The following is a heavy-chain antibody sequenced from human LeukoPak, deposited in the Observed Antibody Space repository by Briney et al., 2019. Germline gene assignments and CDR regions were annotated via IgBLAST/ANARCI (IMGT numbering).Heavy chain of an antibody. D-gene: IGHD3-22*01. CDR2: IWYDGSNK. V-gene: IGHV3-33*01. J-gene: IGHJ4*02. Sequence: GGSLRLSCAASGFTFSSYGMHWVRQAPGKGLEWVAVIWYDGSNKYYADSVKGRFTISRDNSKNTLYLQMNSLRAEDTAVYYCARDSRKYYYDSSGYWPLGYWGQVTLVTVSS. CDR3: ARDSRKYYYDSSGYWPLGY. CDR1: GFTFSSYG.